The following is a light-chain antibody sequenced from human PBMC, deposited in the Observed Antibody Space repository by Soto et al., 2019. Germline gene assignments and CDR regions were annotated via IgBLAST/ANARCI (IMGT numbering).Light chain of an antibody. CDR2: GVS. Sequence: QSALTQPPSASGSPGQSVTISCTGTSSDVGGYNYVSWYQQHPGKAPKLMIYGVSRRPSGVPDRFSGSKSGNTASLTVSGPQAEDEADYFCSSYAGNSYVFGTGTKLTAL. CDR1: SSDVGGYNY. V-gene: IGLV2-8*01. CDR3: SSYAGNSYV. J-gene: IGLJ1*01.